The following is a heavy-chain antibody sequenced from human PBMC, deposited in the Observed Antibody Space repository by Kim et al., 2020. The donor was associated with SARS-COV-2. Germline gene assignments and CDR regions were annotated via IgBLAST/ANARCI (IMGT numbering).Heavy chain of an antibody. D-gene: IGHD1-7*01. CDR1: GGSFSGYY. V-gene: IGHV4-34*01. Sequence: SETLSLTCAVYGGSFSGYYWSWIRQPPGKGLEWIGEINHSGSTNYNPSLKSRVTISVDTSKNQFSLKLSSVTAADTAVYYCARGRGIRNWNYGRYYFDYWGQGTLVTVSS. CDR2: INHSGST. J-gene: IGHJ4*02. CDR3: ARGRGIRNWNYGRYYFDY.